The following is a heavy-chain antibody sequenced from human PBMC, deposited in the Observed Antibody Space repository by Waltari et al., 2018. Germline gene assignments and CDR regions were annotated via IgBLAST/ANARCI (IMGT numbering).Heavy chain of an antibody. D-gene: IGHD3-22*01. CDR3: ARVYYYDSSGYYLDS. CDR1: GGSIHNHF. J-gene: IGHJ4*02. CDR2: IYYSGST. Sequence: QVHLQGSGPRLVTPSETLSLPCSVSGGSIHNHFWSWVRQPPGKGLEWIGYIYYSGSTYYNPSLMSRVTISADTSENQFSLKMTSVTAADTAVYYCARVYYYDSSGYYLDSWGQGTLVTVSA. V-gene: IGHV4-59*11.